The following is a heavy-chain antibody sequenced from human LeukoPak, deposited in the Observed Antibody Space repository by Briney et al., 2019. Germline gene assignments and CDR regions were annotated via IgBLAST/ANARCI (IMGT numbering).Heavy chain of an antibody. D-gene: IGHD3-3*01. CDR1: GGSISSSSYY. CDR3: ASTIFGVVIMSFYFDY. CDR2: IYYSGST. J-gene: IGHJ4*02. V-gene: IGHV4-39*01. Sequence: KPSETLSLTCTVSGGSISSSSYYWGWIRQPPGKGLEWIGSIYYSGSTYYNPSLKSRVPISVDTSKNQFSLKLSSVTAADTAVYYCASTIFGVVIMSFYFDYWGQGTLVTVSS.